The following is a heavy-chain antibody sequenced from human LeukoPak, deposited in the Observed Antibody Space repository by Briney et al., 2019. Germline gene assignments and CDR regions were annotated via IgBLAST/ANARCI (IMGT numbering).Heavy chain of an antibody. J-gene: IGHJ4*02. Sequence: GSLRLSCAASGFTFSSYAMHWVRQAPGKGLEWVAVISYDGSNKYYADSVKGRFTISRDNSKNTLYLQMNSLRAEDTAVYYCASIPTYCSSTSCYSDWGQGTLVTVSS. D-gene: IGHD2-2*02. CDR1: GFTFSSYA. CDR3: ASIPTYCSSTSCYSD. CDR2: ISYDGSNK. V-gene: IGHV3-30-3*01.